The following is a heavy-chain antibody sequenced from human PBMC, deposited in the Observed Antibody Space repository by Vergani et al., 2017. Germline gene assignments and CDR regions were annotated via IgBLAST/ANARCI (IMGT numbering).Heavy chain of an antibody. D-gene: IGHD2-15*01. V-gene: IGHV4-39*07. Sequence: QLQLQESGPGLVKPSATLSLTCSVSGASIRSSNYYWGWIRQPPGKGLEWIASIYYSGSTYYNPSLKSRVTISVDTSKNQFSLKLSSVTAADTAVYYCARLRVVVVAATPFSYYYYGMDVWGQGTTVTVSS. J-gene: IGHJ6*02. CDR2: IYYSGST. CDR3: ARLRVVVVAATPFSYYYYGMDV. CDR1: GASIRSSNYY.